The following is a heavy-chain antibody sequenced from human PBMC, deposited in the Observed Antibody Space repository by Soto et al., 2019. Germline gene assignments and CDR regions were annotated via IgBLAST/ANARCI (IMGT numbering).Heavy chain of an antibody. J-gene: IGHJ3*02. Sequence: EVQLVESGGGLVQPGGSLRLSCAASGFTFSSYAMHWVRQAPGKGLEYVSAIGSDGGNTYYANSVKDRFTISRDNSKNSLYLQMGSLRTEDMAVYYCARGDPYSDTLRNDAFDNWGQGTMVTVSS. CDR2: IGSDGGNT. CDR3: ARGDPYSDTLRNDAFDN. CDR1: GFTFSSYA. V-gene: IGHV3-64*01. D-gene: IGHD5-18*01.